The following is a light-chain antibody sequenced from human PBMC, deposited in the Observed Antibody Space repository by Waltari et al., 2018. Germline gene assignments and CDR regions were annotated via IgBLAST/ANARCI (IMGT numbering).Light chain of an antibody. CDR3: ATWDDSLSGVV. V-gene: IGLV1-47*01. J-gene: IGLJ2*01. CDR2: KNS. Sequence: HSVLTQPPPISETPGQRVLISCSGSRSNIGNQYVSWYQHFPGMAPQLVMFKNSQRPSGVPDRFSGASYGTSPSLAISGLRSEYEADYYCATWDDSLSGVVFGGGTRLTVL. CDR1: RSNIGNQY.